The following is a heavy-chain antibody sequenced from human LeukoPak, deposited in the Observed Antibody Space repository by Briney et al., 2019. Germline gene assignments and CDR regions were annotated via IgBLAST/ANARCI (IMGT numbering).Heavy chain of an antibody. CDR2: IYYSGST. D-gene: IGHD5-24*01. J-gene: IGHJ4*02. V-gene: IGHV4-31*03. CDR1: GGSISSGGYY. CDR3: ARLQDNGYSDY. Sequence: SQTLSLTCTVSGGSISSGGYYWSWIRQHPGKGLEWIGYIYYSGSTYYNPSLKSRVTISVDTSKNQFSLKLSSVTAADTAVYYCARLQDNGYSDYWGQGALVTVSS.